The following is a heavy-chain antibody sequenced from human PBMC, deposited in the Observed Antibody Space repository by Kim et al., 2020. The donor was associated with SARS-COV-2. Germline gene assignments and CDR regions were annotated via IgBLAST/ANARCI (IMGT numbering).Heavy chain of an antibody. CDR1: GFTFSSYS. CDR3: ARDREQQLGYYYYYGMDV. V-gene: IGHV3-48*02. J-gene: IGHJ6*02. Sequence: GGSLRLSCAASGFTFSSYSMNWVRQAPGKGLEWVSYISSSSSTIYYADSVKGRFTISRDNAKNSLYLQMNSLRDEDTAVYYCARDREQQLGYYYYYGMDVWGQGTTVTVSS. CDR2: ISSSSSTI. D-gene: IGHD6-13*01.